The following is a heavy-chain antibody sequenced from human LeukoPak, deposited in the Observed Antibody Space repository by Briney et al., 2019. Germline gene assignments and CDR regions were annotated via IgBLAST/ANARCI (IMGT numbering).Heavy chain of an antibody. D-gene: IGHD6-13*01. CDR1: GFTSSDYY. CDR3: AREPLAAAGRLVDY. CDR2: ISSSSSYT. V-gene: IGHV3-11*06. J-gene: IGHJ4*02. Sequence: GGSLRLSCAASGFTSSDYYMSWIRQAPGKGLEWVSYISSSSSYTNYADTVKGRFTISRDNAKNSLYLQMNSLRAEDTAVYYCAREPLAAAGRLVDYWGQGTLVTVSS.